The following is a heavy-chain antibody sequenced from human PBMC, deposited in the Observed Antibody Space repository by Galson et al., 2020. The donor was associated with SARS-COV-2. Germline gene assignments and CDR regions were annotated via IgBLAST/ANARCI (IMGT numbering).Heavy chain of an antibody. CDR1: GYSISSGYY. V-gene: IGHV4-38-2*01. CDR2: IYHSGST. J-gene: IGHJ4*02. CDR3: ARGYSSSWYFG. D-gene: IGHD6-13*01. Sequence: SQTLSLPCAVSGYSISSGYYWGWIRQPPGKGLEWIGSIYHSGSTYYNPSLKSRVTISVDTSKNQFSLKLSSVTAADTAVYYCARGYSSSWYFGWGQGTLVTVSS.